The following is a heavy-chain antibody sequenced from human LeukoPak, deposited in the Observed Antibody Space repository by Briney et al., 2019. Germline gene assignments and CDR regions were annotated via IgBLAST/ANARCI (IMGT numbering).Heavy chain of an antibody. CDR1: GFTFSLYA. CDR2: ISYDGSTK. D-gene: IGHD3-16*02. V-gene: IGHV3-30-3*01. CDR3: AREDPYDYVWGSYRPPDY. J-gene: IGHJ4*02. Sequence: GRSLRLSCAASGFTFSLYAMHWVRQAPGKGLVWVAVISYDGSTKYYADSVKGRFTISRDNAKNSLYLQMNSLRDEDTAVYYCAREDPYDYVWGSYRPPDYWGQGTLVTVSS.